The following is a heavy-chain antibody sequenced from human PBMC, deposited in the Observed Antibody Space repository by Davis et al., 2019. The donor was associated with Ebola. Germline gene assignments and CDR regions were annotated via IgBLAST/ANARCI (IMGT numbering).Heavy chain of an antibody. CDR3: ARGWLRAGMDV. J-gene: IGHJ6*04. Sequence: PSETLSLTCAISGDSVSSGGWNWIRQSPLRGLEWLGRTYYSSKWYNDYAVSVKSRITINPDTSKNQFSLQLNSVTPEDTALYYCARGWLRAGMDVWGEGTTVTVSS. V-gene: IGHV6-1*01. CDR2: TYYSSKWYN. D-gene: IGHD5-18*01. CDR1: GDSVSSGG.